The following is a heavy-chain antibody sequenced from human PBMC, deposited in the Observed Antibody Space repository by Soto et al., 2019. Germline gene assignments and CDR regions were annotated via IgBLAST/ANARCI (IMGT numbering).Heavy chain of an antibody. V-gene: IGHV1-8*01. CDR1: GYTFTSYD. CDR2: MNSNSGNT. J-gene: IGHJ4*02. Sequence: QVQLVQSGAEVKQPGASVKVSCKASGYTFTSYDINWVRQATGQGLGWMGWMNSNSGNTGYAQKFQGRLTMTRNTPILTAYMELSSLRSEDTAVYYCARENTPSAFNYWGQGTLVTVSS. CDR3: ARENTPSAFNY. D-gene: IGHD6-25*01.